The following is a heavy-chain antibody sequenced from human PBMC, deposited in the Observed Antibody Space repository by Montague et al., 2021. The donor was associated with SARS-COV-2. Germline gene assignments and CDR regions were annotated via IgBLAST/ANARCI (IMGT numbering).Heavy chain of an antibody. CDR2: IWYDGSNK. J-gene: IGHJ6*02. CDR3: AREYTMVRGVIIIYYYGMDV. Sequence: SLRLSYAASGLTFSSYGMHWVRQAPGKGLEWVAVIWYDGSNKYYADSVKGRFTISRDNSKNTLYLQMNSLRAEDTAVYYCAREYTMVRGVIIIYYYGMDVWGQGTTVTVSS. V-gene: IGHV3-33*01. CDR1: GLTFSSYG. D-gene: IGHD3-10*01.